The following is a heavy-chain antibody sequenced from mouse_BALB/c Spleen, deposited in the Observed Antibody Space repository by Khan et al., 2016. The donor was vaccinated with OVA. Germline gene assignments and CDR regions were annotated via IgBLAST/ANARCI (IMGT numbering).Heavy chain of an antibody. Sequence: QVTLKESGPGILQPSQTLSLTCSFSGFSLSTSGMGVGWIRQPSGKGLEWLAHIWWDDDKRYNPAPKSRLTHSEDTSSNQVFLKIASVDTADTATYYCARIRGYGYYYAMDYWGQGTSVTVSS. CDR1: GFSLSTSGMG. D-gene: IGHD1-2*01. J-gene: IGHJ4*01. CDR2: IWWDDDK. V-gene: IGHV8-8*01. CDR3: ARIRGYGYYYAMDY.